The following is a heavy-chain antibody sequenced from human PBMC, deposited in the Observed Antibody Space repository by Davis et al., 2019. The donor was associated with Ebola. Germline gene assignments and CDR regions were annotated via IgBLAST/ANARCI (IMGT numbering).Heavy chain of an antibody. CDR3: GRAVPGREDFDY. CDR1: GFTFRSYA. Sequence: GEFLKISCGGSGFTFRSYALHWVRQSPGKGLEWVAVISHDERETFYADSVKGRFTISRDNSNNTLFLQMNNLRGEDTALYYCGRAVPGREDFDYWGQGTLVTVSS. J-gene: IGHJ4*02. V-gene: IGHV3-30*04. CDR2: ISHDERET. D-gene: IGHD6-19*01.